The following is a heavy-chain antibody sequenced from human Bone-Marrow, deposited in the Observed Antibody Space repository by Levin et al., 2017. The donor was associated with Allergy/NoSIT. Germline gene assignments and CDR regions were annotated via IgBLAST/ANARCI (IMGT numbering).Heavy chain of an antibody. CDR1: GFTFRNYA. J-gene: IGHJ4*02. CDR3: ARDMSGSSGPDY. V-gene: IGHV3-30-3*01. CDR2: ISSDGSTQ. D-gene: IGHD6-6*01. Sequence: GGSLRLSCAVFGFTFRNYAMHWVRQAPGKGLEWVALISSDGSTQYYGDSVRGRVTMSRDNSKNTLYLQMNSLRPEDTAVYYCARDMSGSSGPDYWGQGTLVTVSS.